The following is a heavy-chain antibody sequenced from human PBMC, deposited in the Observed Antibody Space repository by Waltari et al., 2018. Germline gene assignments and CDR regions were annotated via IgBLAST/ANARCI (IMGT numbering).Heavy chain of an antibody. J-gene: IGHJ4*02. D-gene: IGHD3-10*01. Sequence: QLQLQESGSGLVKPSQTLSLTCAIPGGPISSGRNSWSWIRQPPEKGLEWIGNINRSGSTYYNPSLKSRVTISVDRSKNQFSLKLSSVTAADTAVYYCATSSYYGSGSLDYWGQGTLVTVSS. CDR1: GGPISSGRNS. CDR3: ATSSYYGSGSLDY. CDR2: INRSGST. V-gene: IGHV4-30-2*01.